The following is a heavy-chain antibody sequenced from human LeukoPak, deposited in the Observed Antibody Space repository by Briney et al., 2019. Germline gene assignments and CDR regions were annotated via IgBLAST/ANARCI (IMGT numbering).Heavy chain of an antibody. CDR2: ISSSSSTI. CDR1: GFTFSSYS. D-gene: IGHD3-22*01. Sequence: GGSLRLSCAASGFTFSSYSMNWVRQAPGKGLEWVSYISSSSSTIYYADSVKGRFTISRDNAKNSLYLQMNSLRAEDTAVYYCAREYYYDSSGYEDHDAFDIWGQGTMVTVSS. V-gene: IGHV3-48*01. CDR3: AREYYYDSSGYEDHDAFDI. J-gene: IGHJ3*02.